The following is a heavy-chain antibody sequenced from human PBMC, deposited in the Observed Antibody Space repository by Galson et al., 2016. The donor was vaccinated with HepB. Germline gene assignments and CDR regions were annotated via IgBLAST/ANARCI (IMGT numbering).Heavy chain of an antibody. CDR3: AHWPQFQTYSRLSRTFDI. Sequence: PALVKPTQTLTLTCTFSGFSLSTNRVGVGWIRQPPGKALEWLALIYWDDDKRYSPSLQSRLTITKDTSKNQVVLTMTNMEPLDTATYFCAHWPQFQTYSRLSRTFDIWGQGTMVTVSS. V-gene: IGHV2-5*02. CDR2: IYWDDDK. CDR1: GFSLSTNRVG. D-gene: IGHD6-13*01. J-gene: IGHJ3*02.